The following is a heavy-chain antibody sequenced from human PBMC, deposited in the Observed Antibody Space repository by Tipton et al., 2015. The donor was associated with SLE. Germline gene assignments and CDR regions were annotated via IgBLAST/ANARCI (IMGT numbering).Heavy chain of an antibody. CDR2: FNWNSGDI. CDR3: AKDFDGYNGFDF. V-gene: IGHV3-9*01. Sequence: SLRLSCAASGFIFDDYAIHWFRHAPGKGLEWVSGFNWNSGDIGYADSVKGRFTISRDNAKNSLYLQMNSLRPEDTALYYCAKDFDGYNGFDFWGQGTLVTVSS. J-gene: IGHJ5*01. CDR1: GFIFDDYA. D-gene: IGHD5-24*01.